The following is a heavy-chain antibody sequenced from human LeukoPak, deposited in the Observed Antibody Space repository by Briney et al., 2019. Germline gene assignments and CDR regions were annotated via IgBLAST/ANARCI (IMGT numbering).Heavy chain of an antibody. CDR2: ISSSGSTI. CDR3: ARDIYDSSGYVDY. D-gene: IGHD3-22*01. V-gene: IGHV3-11*01. Sequence: GGSLRLSCAASGFTFSDYYMSWIRQAPGKGLEWVSYISSSGSTIYYADSVKGRFTISRDNDKNSLYQQMNSLRAEDTAVYYCARDIYDSSGYVDYWGQGTLVTVSS. J-gene: IGHJ4*02. CDR1: GFTFSDYY.